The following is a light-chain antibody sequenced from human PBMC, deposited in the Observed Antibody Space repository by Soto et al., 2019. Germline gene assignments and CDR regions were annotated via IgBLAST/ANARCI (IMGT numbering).Light chain of an antibody. CDR3: QPYDSTLSGWV. CDR2: GNS. J-gene: IGLJ3*02. Sequence: QSVLTQPPSVSGAPGQRVTISCTGSSSNIGAGYDVHWYQQLPGTAPKLLIYGNSNRPSGVPDRFSGSKSGTSASLPITGLQAGDEADYYCQPYDSTLSGWVFGGGTKLTVL. V-gene: IGLV1-40*01. CDR1: SSNIGAGYD.